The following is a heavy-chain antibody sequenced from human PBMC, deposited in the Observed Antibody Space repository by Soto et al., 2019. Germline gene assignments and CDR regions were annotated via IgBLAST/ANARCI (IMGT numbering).Heavy chain of an antibody. V-gene: IGHV3-7*01. CDR2: IKEDGSEE. J-gene: IGHJ4*02. D-gene: IGHD2-2*01. Sequence: EVQLVQSGGELVQPGGSLRLSCVASGFTFSTYWMTWVRQAPGMGLEWVAGIKEDGSEEVYVDSVKGRFSISRDNAKTSLYLQLNSLRAEDTAVYYCATAISSPFSNFDYWGQGSRVTVSS. CDR1: GFTFSTYW. CDR3: ATAISSPFSNFDY.